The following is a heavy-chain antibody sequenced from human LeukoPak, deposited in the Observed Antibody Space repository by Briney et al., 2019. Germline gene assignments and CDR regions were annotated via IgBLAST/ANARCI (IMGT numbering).Heavy chain of an antibody. Sequence: PSETLSLTCTVSGYSISSGYYWGWIRQPPGKGLEWIGSIYHSGSTYYNPSLKSRVTISVDTSKKQFSLKLSSVTAADTAVYFCARRQRWLQLDAFDIWGRGTMVTVSS. V-gene: IGHV4-38-2*02. CDR3: ARRQRWLQLDAFDI. D-gene: IGHD5-24*01. CDR2: IYHSGST. J-gene: IGHJ3*02. CDR1: GYSISSGYY.